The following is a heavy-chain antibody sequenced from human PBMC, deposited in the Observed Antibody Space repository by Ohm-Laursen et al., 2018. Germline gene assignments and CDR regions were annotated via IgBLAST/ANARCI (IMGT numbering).Heavy chain of an antibody. J-gene: IGHJ4*02. CDR1: GGSISSYY. D-gene: IGHD3-16*01. V-gene: IGHV4-4*07. CDR3: ALESPYDYVWGSYRY. Sequence: GTLSLTCTVSGGSISSYYWSWIRQPAGKGLEWIGRFYISGNTNYNPSLKSRVSMSVDTSKNQFSLKLSSVTAADTAVYYCALESPYDYVWGSYRYWGQGTLVTVSS. CDR2: FYISGNT.